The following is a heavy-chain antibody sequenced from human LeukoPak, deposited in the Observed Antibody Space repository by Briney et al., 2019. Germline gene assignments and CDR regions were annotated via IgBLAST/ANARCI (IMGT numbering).Heavy chain of an antibody. Sequence: SETLSLTCTVSGYSISSGYYWGWIRQPPGKGLEWIGSIYHSGSTYYNPSLKSRVTISVDTSKNQFSLKLSSVTAADTAVYYCARVGRGIAVAGGSFSDYWGQGTLVTVSS. V-gene: IGHV4-38-2*02. CDR3: ARVGRGIAVAGGSFSDY. CDR1: GYSISSGYY. D-gene: IGHD6-19*01. J-gene: IGHJ4*02. CDR2: IYHSGST.